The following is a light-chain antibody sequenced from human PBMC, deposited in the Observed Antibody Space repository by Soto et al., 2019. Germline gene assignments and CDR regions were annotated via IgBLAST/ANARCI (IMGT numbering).Light chain of an antibody. CDR3: QPYNSYSEA. Sequence: DIQMTQCPSTLSGSVGDRVTITCGASQTISSWLAWYQQKPGKAPKLLIYKASTLKSGVPSRFSGSGSGTEFTLTISSLQPDDFATYYCQPYNSYSEAFGQGTKVEI. J-gene: IGKJ1*01. V-gene: IGKV1-5*03. CDR1: QTISSW. CDR2: KAS.